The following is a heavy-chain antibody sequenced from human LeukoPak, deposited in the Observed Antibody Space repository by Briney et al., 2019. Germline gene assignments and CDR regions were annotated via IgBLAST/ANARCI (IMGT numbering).Heavy chain of an antibody. Sequence: PSETLSLTCTVSGGSISSGSYYWSCIRQPAGKGLEWIGRIYTSGSTNYNPSLKSRVTISVDTSKNQFSLKLSSVTAADTAVYYCARDLTVYYYDSSGYYYGGSYPDWGQGTLVTVSS. D-gene: IGHD3-22*01. CDR2: IYTSGST. J-gene: IGHJ4*02. V-gene: IGHV4-61*02. CDR1: GGSISSGSYY. CDR3: ARDLTVYYYDSSGYYYGGSYPD.